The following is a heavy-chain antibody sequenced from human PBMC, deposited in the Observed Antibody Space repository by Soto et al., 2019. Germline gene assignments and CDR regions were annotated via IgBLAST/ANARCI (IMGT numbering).Heavy chain of an antibody. CDR1: GGSISSSSYY. CDR2: IYYSGST. V-gene: IGHV4-39*01. Sequence: QLQLQESGPGLVKPSETLSLTCTVSGGSISSSSYYWGWIRQPPGKGLEWIGSIYYSGSTYYNPSLKSRVTISVDTSKNQFSLKLSSVTAADTAAYYCAKYGLHYYYYGMDVWGQGTTVTVSS. D-gene: IGHD5-18*01. J-gene: IGHJ6*02. CDR3: AKYGLHYYYYGMDV.